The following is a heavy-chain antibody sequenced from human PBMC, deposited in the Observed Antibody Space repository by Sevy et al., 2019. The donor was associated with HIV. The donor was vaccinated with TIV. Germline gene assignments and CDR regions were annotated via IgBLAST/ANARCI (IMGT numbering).Heavy chain of an antibody. D-gene: IGHD6-13*01. CDR1: VFIFSDYY. CDR3: AKLPTMAAARDDY. V-gene: IGHV3-11*01. CDR2: ISSSSSNK. J-gene: IGHJ4*02. Sequence: GGSLRLSCAASVFIFSDYYMSWIRQAPGKGLEWVSYISSSSSNKFYADSVKGRFTISRDNSKNSLYLQMSSLRAEDTAVYFCAKLPTMAAARDDYWGLGILVTVSS.